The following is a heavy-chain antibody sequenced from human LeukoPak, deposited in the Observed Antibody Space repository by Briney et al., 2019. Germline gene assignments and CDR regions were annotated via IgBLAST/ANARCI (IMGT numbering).Heavy chain of an antibody. D-gene: IGHD3-10*01. J-gene: IGHJ2*01. Sequence: GGSLRVSCAASGFTFSGHTMHWVRQAPRKRLEWVACIRYDGSNQDYADSVRGRFTVSRDNSRNTLYLQMNSLRADDMAVYFCAKALWTGGLGESFDLWGRGTLVTVSS. CDR3: AKALWTGGLGESFDL. CDR1: GFTFSGHT. V-gene: IGHV3-30*02. CDR2: IRYDGSNQ.